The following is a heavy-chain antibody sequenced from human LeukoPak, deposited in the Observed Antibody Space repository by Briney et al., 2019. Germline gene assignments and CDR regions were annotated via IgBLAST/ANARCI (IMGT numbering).Heavy chain of an antibody. Sequence: GGSLRLSCVASGFDFSASSFNYIRQAPGKGPEWVSYIRASSSLISYADSVRGRFTISRDDAKKSVFLQMHSLRADDTAVYYCAREASLGWGQGTVVTVSS. V-gene: IGHV3-48*04. CDR2: IRASSSLI. CDR1: GFDFSASS. J-gene: IGHJ3*01. CDR3: AREASLG.